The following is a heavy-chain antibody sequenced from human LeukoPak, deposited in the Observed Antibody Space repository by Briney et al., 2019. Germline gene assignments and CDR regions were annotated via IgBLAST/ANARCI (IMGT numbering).Heavy chain of an antibody. CDR3: AKDPTSSSALDY. D-gene: IGHD6-6*01. Sequence: GGSLRLSCAASGFTFSTYWMSWVRQAPGKGLEWVSYISSSSTIYYADSVKGRFTISRDNAKNSLYLQMNSLRAEDTAVYYCAKDPTSSSALDYWGQGTLVTVSS. V-gene: IGHV3-48*01. CDR1: GFTFSTYW. CDR2: ISSSSTI. J-gene: IGHJ4*02.